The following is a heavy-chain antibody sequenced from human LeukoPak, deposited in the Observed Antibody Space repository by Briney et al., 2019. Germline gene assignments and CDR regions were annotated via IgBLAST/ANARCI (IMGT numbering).Heavy chain of an antibody. Sequence: GGSLRLSCAPSGFTLSSYGMHWVRQAPGKGLEWVAFKRYDGSNKYYAASAKGRFTISRDNSKNTLYLQMNSLRAGDTAVYYCAKQGSSGDEDYFDYWGQGALVTVSS. CDR3: AKQGSSGDEDYFDY. D-gene: IGHD6-13*01. CDR1: GFTLSSYG. J-gene: IGHJ4*02. V-gene: IGHV3-30*02. CDR2: KRYDGSNK.